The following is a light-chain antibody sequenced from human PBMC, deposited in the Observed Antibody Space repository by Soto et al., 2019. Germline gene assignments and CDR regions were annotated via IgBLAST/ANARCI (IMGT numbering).Light chain of an antibody. J-gene: IGLJ2*01. CDR1: SGHSSYA. V-gene: IGLV4-69*01. CDR3: QTWGTGPVV. CDR2: LNSDGSH. Sequence: QSVLTQSPSASASLGASVTLTCTLSSGHSSYAIAWHQQQPEKGPRYLMKLNSDGSHSKGDGIPDRFSGSSSGAERYLTISSLQSEDEADYYCQTWGTGPVVFGGGTKLTVL.